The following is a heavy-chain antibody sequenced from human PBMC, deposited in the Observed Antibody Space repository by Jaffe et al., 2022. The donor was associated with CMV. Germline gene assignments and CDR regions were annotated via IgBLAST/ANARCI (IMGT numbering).Heavy chain of an antibody. V-gene: IGHV4-39*01. D-gene: IGHD3-22*01. CDR2: IYYSGST. CDR1: GGSISSSSYY. Sequence: QLQLQESGPGLVKPSETLSLTCTVSGGSISSSSYYWGWIRQPPGKGLEWIGSIYYSGSTYYNPSLKSRVTISVDTSKNQFSLKLSSVTAADTAVYYCATQSPPMIVVVPTPDFDYWGQGTLVTVSS. J-gene: IGHJ4*02. CDR3: ATQSPPMIVVVPTPDFDY.